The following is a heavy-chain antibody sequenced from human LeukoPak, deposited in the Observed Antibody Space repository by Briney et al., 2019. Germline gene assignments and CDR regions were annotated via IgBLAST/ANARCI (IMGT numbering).Heavy chain of an antibody. J-gene: IGHJ5*02. CDR2: ISAYNGNT. CDR1: GYTFTSYG. V-gene: IGHV1-18*01. CDR3: AREDCSGGSCYLNWFDP. Sequence: ASVKVSCKASGYTFTSYGISWVRQAPGQGLEWMGWISAYNGNTNYAQKLQGRVTMTTDTSTRTAYMELRSLRSDDTAVYYCAREDCSGGSCYLNWFDPWGQGTLVTVSS. D-gene: IGHD2-15*01.